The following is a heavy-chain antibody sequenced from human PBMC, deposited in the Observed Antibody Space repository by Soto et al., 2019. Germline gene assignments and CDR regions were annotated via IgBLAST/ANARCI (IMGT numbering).Heavy chain of an antibody. CDR1: GGSIRSGGYY. Sequence: SGTLCLTCTASGGSIRSGGYYWSWVRQNPRRGLEWIGNIYYSGNTCYSPSLKSRLTISVGTSKNPFSLNLSSVTAEDTTVYYCARDRLMATAGTARHYFGLDVWGQGTTVTVSS. J-gene: IGHJ6*02. D-gene: IGHD1-1*01. V-gene: IGHV4-31*03. CDR3: ARDRLMATAGTARHYFGLDV. CDR2: IYYSGNT.